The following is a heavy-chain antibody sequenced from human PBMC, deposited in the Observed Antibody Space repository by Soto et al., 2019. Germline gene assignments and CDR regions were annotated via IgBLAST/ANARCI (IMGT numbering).Heavy chain of an antibody. V-gene: IGHV3-23*01. CDR1: GFIFSRYT. J-gene: IGHJ4*02. D-gene: IGHD4-17*01. Sequence: EVQVLESGGGLVQPGGSLRLSCAASGFIFSRYTMNWVRQAPGKGLEWVSAISGSGSSTYYADSVKGRFTISRDNSKNTLYLQMNSLRAEDTAVYYSVHGDSNVGFIYWGQGTLVTVSS. CDR3: VHGDSNVGFIY. CDR2: ISGSGSST.